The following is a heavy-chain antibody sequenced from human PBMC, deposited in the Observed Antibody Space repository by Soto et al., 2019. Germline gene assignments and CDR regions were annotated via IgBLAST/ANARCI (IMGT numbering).Heavy chain of an antibody. J-gene: IGHJ4*02. Sequence: SETPSLTCTVSGDSIRKNAYCNSIRQHPGKGLEWIGYNQYSGNPFYNPSLRSRATISVDASQNQFSLRLTSVTAADTAVYYCATGDLTAGELFFGYWGRGALVTVSS. CDR2: NQYSGNP. CDR1: GDSIRKNAY. D-gene: IGHD3-10*01. V-gene: IGHV4-31*03. CDR3: ATGDLTAGELFFGY.